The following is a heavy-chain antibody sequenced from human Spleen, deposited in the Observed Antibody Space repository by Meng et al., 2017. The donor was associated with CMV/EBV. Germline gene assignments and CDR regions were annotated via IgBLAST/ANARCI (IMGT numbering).Heavy chain of an antibody. CDR1: SFRGYY. CDR2: INHSGST. V-gene: IGHV4-34*01. CDR3: ARANLKVRSYYYYYGMDV. J-gene: IGHJ6*02. Sequence: SFRGYYWGWIRQPPGKGLEWIGEINHSGSTNYNPSLKSRVTISVDTSKNQFSLKLSSVTAADTAVYYCARANLKVRSYYYYYGMDVWGQGTTVTVSS. D-gene: IGHD3-10*01.